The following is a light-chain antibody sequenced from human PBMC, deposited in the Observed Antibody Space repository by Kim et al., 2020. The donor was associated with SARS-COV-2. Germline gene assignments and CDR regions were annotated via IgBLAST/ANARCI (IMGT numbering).Light chain of an antibody. Sequence: PAQSFTISCTGTSSDLLTFDYVSWYQHHPGKGPKLMLYDVSDRPSGVSTRFSGSKSGNTATLTISGLQAEDEADYYCCTYTSRKYAFGTGTKVTVL. CDR2: DVS. V-gene: IGLV2-14*03. CDR3: CTYTSRKYA. CDR1: SSDLLTFDY. J-gene: IGLJ1*01.